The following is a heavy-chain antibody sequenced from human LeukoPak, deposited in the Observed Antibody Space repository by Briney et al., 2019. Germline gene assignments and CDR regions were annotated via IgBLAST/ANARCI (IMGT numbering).Heavy chain of an antibody. CDR3: AKGLSYYGSGSFDAFDI. CDR1: GFTFSSYG. J-gene: IGHJ3*02. Sequence: GRSLRLSCAASGFTFSSYGMHWVRQAPGKGLEWVAVISYDGSNKYYADSVKGRFTISRDNSKNTLYLQMNSLRAEDTAVYYCAKGLSYYGSGSFDAFDIWGQGTMVTASS. D-gene: IGHD3-10*01. CDR2: ISYDGSNK. V-gene: IGHV3-30*18.